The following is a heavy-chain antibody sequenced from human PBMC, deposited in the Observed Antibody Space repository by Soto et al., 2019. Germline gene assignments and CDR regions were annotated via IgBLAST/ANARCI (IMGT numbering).Heavy chain of an antibody. CDR3: ARGRYGGY. J-gene: IGHJ4*02. CDR2: ISAHNGNT. Sequence: QVHLVQSGAEVKKPGASVKVSCKGSGYIFTTYGITWVRQAPGQGLEWMGWISAHNGNTNYAQKLQGRVTVTRDTSTSTAYMELRDLRSDDTAVYYCARGRYGGYWGQGALVTVSS. V-gene: IGHV1-18*01. CDR1: GYIFTTYG. D-gene: IGHD3-10*01.